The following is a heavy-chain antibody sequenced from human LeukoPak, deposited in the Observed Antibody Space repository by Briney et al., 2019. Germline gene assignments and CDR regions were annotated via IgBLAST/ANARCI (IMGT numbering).Heavy chain of an antibody. CDR3: AKEHYYDSSGRGRAFDY. J-gene: IGHJ4*02. Sequence: GGSLRLSCAASGFTFNIYAMTWVRQAPGKGLEWVSAIGGSGGNTYYADSVKGRFTISRDNSKNTLYLQMNSLRAEDTAVYYCAKEHYYDSSGRGRAFDYRGQGTLVTVSS. CDR1: GFTFNIYA. CDR2: IGGSGGNT. V-gene: IGHV3-23*01. D-gene: IGHD3-22*01.